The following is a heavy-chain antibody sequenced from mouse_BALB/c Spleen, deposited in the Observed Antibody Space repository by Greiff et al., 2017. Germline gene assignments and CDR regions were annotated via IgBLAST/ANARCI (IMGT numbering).Heavy chain of an antibody. CDR3: ARQVPFAY. V-gene: IGHV5-12-1*01. J-gene: IGHJ3*01. CDR2: ISSGGGST. CDR1: GFAFSSYD. Sequence: VQLKESGGGLVRPGGSLKLSCAASGFAFSSYDMSWVRQTPEKRLEWVAYISSGGGSTYYPDTVKGRFTISRDNAKNTLYLQMSSLKSEDTAMYYCARQVPFAYWGQGTLVTVSA.